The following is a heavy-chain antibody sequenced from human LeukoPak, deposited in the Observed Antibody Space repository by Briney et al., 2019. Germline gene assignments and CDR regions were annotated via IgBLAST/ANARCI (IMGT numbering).Heavy chain of an antibody. D-gene: IGHD6-13*01. CDR3: ARYSSSWHDY. CDR1: GGSISSYY. CDR2: IYYSGST. Sequence: SSETLSLTCTVSGGSISSYYWSWIRQPPGKGLEWIGYIYYSGSTNYNPSLKSRVTISVDTSKNQFSLKLSPVTAADTAVYYCARYSSSWHDYWGQGTLVTVSS. V-gene: IGHV4-59*01. J-gene: IGHJ4*02.